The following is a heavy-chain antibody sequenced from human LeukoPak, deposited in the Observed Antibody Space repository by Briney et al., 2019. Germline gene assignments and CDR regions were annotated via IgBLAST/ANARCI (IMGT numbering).Heavy chain of an antibody. CDR1: GFTVSSNY. D-gene: IGHD2-21*01. J-gene: IGHJ4*02. V-gene: IGHV3-53*01. CDR3: ARGALLYDFDY. CDR2: IYGGGST. Sequence: GGSLRLSCAASGFTVSSNYMNWVRQAPGKGLEWVSGIYGGGSTYYSDSVKGRFTISRDSSKNTLYLQMNSLKAEATAVYYCARGALLYDFDYWGQGTLVTVSS.